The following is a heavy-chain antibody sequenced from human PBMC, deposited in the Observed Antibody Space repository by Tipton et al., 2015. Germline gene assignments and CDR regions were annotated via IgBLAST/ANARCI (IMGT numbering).Heavy chain of an antibody. CDR1: GFTFSTYW. J-gene: IGHJ4*02. V-gene: IGHV3-7*01. Sequence: SLRLSCAASGFTFSTYWMSWVRQTPGKGLEWVANIKPDGSEKYSVDSVKGRFTISRDNSKNTLYLQMNSLRAEDTAVYYCARDQGSYYFDYWGQGTLVTVSS. D-gene: IGHD1-26*01. CDR2: IKPDGSEK. CDR3: ARDQGSYYFDY.